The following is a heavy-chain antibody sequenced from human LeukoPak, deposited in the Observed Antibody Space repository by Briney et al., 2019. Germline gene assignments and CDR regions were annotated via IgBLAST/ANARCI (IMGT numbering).Heavy chain of an antibody. CDR2: LYTSGST. D-gene: IGHD2-21*01. CDR3: ARDPNSAL. CDR1: GGSISSSY. Sequence: SETLSLTCTVSGGSISSSYWSWIRQPAGKGLEWIGRLYTSGSTKYNYNPSLKSRVTMSVDTSKNQFSLNLTSVPAADTAVYYCARDPNSALWGQGTLVTVSS. J-gene: IGHJ4*02. V-gene: IGHV4-4*07.